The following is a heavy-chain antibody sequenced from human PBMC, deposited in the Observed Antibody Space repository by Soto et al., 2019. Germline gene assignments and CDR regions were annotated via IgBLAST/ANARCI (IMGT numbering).Heavy chain of an antibody. V-gene: IGHV3-30-3*01. CDR2: ISPAGTNQ. CDR1: GFIFSDYA. D-gene: IGHD6-6*01. CDR3: ARENSRISPRLFQH. Sequence: SLRLSCVASGFIFSDYAMHLARQAPGKGLEWVALISPAGTNQYYADSAKGRFTISRDNSKNTLYLQMNSLRPEDTGLYYCARENSRISPRLFQHWGHGTLVTVSS. J-gene: IGHJ1*01.